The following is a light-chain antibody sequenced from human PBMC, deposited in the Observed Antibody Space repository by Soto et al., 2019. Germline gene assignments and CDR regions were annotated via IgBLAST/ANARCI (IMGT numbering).Light chain of an antibody. Sequence: EIVLTQSPGTLSLSPGERATLFCRASQSVSSSYLAWYQQKPGQAPRLLMYGASSRASGIPDRFSGSGSGTDFTLTISRLEPEDFAVYYCQQYGSAPLAFGGGTKV. CDR2: GAS. CDR3: QQYGSAPLA. CDR1: QSVSSSY. J-gene: IGKJ4*01. V-gene: IGKV3-20*01.